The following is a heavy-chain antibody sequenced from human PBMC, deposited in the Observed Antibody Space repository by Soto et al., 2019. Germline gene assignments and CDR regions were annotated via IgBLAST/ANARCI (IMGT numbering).Heavy chain of an antibody. CDR3: AREGSSGYIYYFDY. D-gene: IGHD3-22*01. CDR1: GFTFSSYS. J-gene: IGHJ4*02. Sequence: GGSLRLSCAASGFTFSSYSMNWVRQAPGKGLEWVSSISSSSSYIYYADSVKGRFTISRDNAKNSLYLQMNSLRDEDTAVYYCAREGSSGYIYYFDYWGQGTLVTVSS. CDR2: ISSSSSYI. V-gene: IGHV3-21*01.